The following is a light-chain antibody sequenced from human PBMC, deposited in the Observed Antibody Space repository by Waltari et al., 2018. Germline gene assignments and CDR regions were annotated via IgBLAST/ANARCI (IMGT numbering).Light chain of an antibody. J-gene: IGKJ1*01. CDR1: QSVTRT. CDR3: QHYLRLPAT. Sequence: EIVLSHSPDTLSLSPGERATLSCRASQSVTRTLAWYQQKPGQAPRLLIFGASNRATGIPDRFSGSGSGTDFSLTISRLEPEDFAVYYCQHYLRLPATFGQGTKVEIK. CDR2: GAS. V-gene: IGKV3-20*01.